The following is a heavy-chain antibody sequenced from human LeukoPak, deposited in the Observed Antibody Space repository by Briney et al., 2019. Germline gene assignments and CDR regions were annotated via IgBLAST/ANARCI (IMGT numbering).Heavy chain of an antibody. V-gene: IGHV5-51*01. J-gene: IGHJ4*02. D-gene: IGHD3-22*01. Sequence: GESLKISCKSPGYTFTNYWFGWVRQMPGKGLEWMGMIYPGDSDTRYSPSFQGQVTISADKSISTAYLQWSSLKASDTAMYYCARRGSSAYYYVFDYWGQGALVTVSS. CDR3: ARRGSSAYYYVFDY. CDR1: GYTFTNYW. CDR2: IYPGDSDT.